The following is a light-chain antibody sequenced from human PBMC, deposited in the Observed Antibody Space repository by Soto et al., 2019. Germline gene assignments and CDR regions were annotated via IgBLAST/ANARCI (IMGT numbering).Light chain of an antibody. CDR2: DAT. CDR3: QQRSDWPRGT. Sequence: IVLTQSPAILSLSPGERATLSCRASQSVSSHLAWYQQKPGQAPRLLIYDATNRATGIPARVSGSGSETDFSLIISTLETEDFAVYYCQQRSDWPRGTFGPGTKLEIK. CDR1: QSVSSH. V-gene: IGKV3-11*01. J-gene: IGKJ2*02.